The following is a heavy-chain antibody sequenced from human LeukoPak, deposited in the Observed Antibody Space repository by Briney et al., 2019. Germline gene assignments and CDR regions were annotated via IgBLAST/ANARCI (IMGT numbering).Heavy chain of an antibody. D-gene: IGHD1-1*01. CDR1: GFTVSSKY. J-gene: IGHJ4*02. CDR3: AKDRRNGNFDY. Sequence: PGGSLRLSCAASGFTVSSKYMNWVRQAPGKGLEWVSIIYSSGGTYYADSVKGRFTISRDNSRNTLYLQMNSLRAEDTAVYYCAKDRRNGNFDYWGQGTLVTVSS. V-gene: IGHV3-66*03. CDR2: IYSSGGT.